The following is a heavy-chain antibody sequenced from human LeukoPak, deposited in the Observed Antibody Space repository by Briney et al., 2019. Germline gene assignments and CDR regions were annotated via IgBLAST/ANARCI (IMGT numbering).Heavy chain of an antibody. CDR2: ISSSGTI. V-gene: IGHV3-48*01. J-gene: IGHJ4*01. Sequence: GGSLRLSCAASGFTFSSYWMSWVRQAPGKGLEWVSYISSSGTIYYADSVKGRFTIPRDNAKNSLYLQMNSLRAEDTAVYYCARELSNYDFWLWGQGTLVTVSS. CDR3: ARELSNYDFWL. D-gene: IGHD3-3*01. CDR1: GFTFSSYW.